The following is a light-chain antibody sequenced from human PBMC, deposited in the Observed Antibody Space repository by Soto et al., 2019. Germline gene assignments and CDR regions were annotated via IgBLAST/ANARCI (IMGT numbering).Light chain of an antibody. V-gene: IGKV1-6*02. CDR3: LQDHNYPLT. CDR2: AAA. CDR1: QGIGND. Sequence: AIQMAQSPSYLSASVGDRVTITCRASQGIGNDVGWFQQKPGKAPKLLIYAAATLQSGVPSRFSGSRSGTDFTLTISSLQPEDFATYYCLQDHNYPLTFGGGTKVEIK. J-gene: IGKJ4*01.